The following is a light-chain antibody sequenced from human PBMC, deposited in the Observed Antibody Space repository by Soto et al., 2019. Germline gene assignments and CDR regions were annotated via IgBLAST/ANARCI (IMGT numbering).Light chain of an antibody. Sequence: QSVLTQPPSVSGAPGQRVTIPCTGSSSSIGADYDVHWYQQLPGMAPKLLIFGNTDRPSGVPDRFSGSRSGSSASLAITGLQVEDEADYYCQSYDISVSGYAFGTGTKVTVL. CDR1: SSSIGADYD. J-gene: IGLJ1*01. V-gene: IGLV1-40*01. CDR2: GNT. CDR3: QSYDISVSGYA.